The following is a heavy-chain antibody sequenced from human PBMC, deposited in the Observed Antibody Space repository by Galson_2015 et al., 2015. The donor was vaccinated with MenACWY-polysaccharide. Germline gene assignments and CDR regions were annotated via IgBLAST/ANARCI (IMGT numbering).Heavy chain of an antibody. D-gene: IGHD4-23*01. CDR2: TSASGSST. J-gene: IGHJ4*02. CDR3: AKSMGYGGNSGLGDY. V-gene: IGHV3-23*01. Sequence: SLRLSCAASGFTFSSYAMSWVRQAPGKGLEWVSSTSASGSSTYYADSVEGRFTISRDNSKNTVYLQMSGLRAEDTAVSYCAKSMGYGGNSGLGDYWGQGTLVTVSS. CDR1: GFTFSSYA.